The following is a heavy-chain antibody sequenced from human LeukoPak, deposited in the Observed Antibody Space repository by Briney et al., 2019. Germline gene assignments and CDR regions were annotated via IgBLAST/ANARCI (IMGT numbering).Heavy chain of an antibody. Sequence: GGSLRLSCAASGFTFSSYAMSWVRQAPGKGLEWFSAITGSGGSTYYADSVKGRFTISRDNSKDTPYMQMNMRADDTAVYYCAKSVSGNIAAGLDYWGQGTLVTVSS. CDR3: AKSVSGNIAAGLDY. CDR1: GFTFSSYA. J-gene: IGHJ4*02. V-gene: IGHV3-23*01. D-gene: IGHD6-13*01. CDR2: ITGSGGST.